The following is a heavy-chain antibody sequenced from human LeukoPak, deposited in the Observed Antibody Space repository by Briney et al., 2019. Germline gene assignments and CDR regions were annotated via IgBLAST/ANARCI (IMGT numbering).Heavy chain of an antibody. CDR1: GFTFSSYA. D-gene: IGHD6-13*01. Sequence: GGSLRLSCAASGFTFSSYAMHWVRQAPGKGLEWVAVISYDGSNKYYADSVKGRFTISRDYSKNTLYLQMTSLRAEDTAVYYCARDDGYSSSWYSVDHWGQGTLVTASS. CDR3: ARDDGYSSSWYSVDH. J-gene: IGHJ4*02. CDR2: ISYDGSNK. V-gene: IGHV3-30-3*01.